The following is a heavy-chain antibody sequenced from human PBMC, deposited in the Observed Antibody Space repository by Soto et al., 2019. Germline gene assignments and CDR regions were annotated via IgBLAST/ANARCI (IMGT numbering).Heavy chain of an antibody. D-gene: IGHD3-22*01. V-gene: IGHV3-30*03. J-gene: IGHJ6*02. CDR3: VDSSGDGGMDV. CDR1: GFTFISYG. Sequence: GGSLRLSCAASGFTFISYGMHWGRQAPGKGLEWVAVISCDGSNKYYADSVKGRFTISRDNSKNTLYLQMNSLRAEDTAVYYCVDSSGDGGMDVWGQGTTVTVSS. CDR2: ISCDGSNK.